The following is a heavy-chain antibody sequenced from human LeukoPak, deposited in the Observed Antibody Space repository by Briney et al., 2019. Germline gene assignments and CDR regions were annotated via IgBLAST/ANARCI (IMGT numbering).Heavy chain of an antibody. CDR2: IYYSGST. D-gene: IGHD1-26*01. V-gene: IGHV4-39*07. Sequence: SETLSLTCTVSGGSISSSSYYWGWIRQPPGKGLEWIGSIYYSGSTYYNPSLKRRVTISVDTSKNQFSLKLSSVTAADTAVYYCARGGRYSGSYYDYWGQGTLVTVSS. CDR3: ARGGRYSGSYYDY. J-gene: IGHJ4*02. CDR1: GGSISSSSYY.